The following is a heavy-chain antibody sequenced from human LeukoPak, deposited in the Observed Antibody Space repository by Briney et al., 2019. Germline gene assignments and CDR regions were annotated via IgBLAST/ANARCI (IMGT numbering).Heavy chain of an antibody. CDR3: ARDQQQLASPLDY. Sequence: VWSLRLSCAASGFTFSSYSMNWDRQAPGKWLEWVSYISSSSSTIYYADSVKGRFTISRDNAKNSLYLQMNSLRDEDTAVYYCARDQQQLASPLDYWGQGTLVTVSS. D-gene: IGHD6-13*01. J-gene: IGHJ4*02. V-gene: IGHV3-48*02. CDR1: GFTFSSYS. CDR2: ISSSSSTI.